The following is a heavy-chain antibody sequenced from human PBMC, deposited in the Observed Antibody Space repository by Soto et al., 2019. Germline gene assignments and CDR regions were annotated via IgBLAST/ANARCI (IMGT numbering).Heavy chain of an antibody. CDR3: ARGPGSSDWRFSYYYMDV. D-gene: IGHD6-19*01. Sequence: QVQLVQSGAEVKKPGASVKVSCTFTSYDINWVRQATGQGLEGMAWRNPNSGNTRYAQKFQGRVTMTRNTSNFTAYMELSSLRSEDTAVYYCARGPGSSDWRFSYYYMDVWGQGTTVTVSS. J-gene: IGHJ6*02. CDR1: FTSYD. V-gene: IGHV1-8*01. CDR2: RNPNSGNT.